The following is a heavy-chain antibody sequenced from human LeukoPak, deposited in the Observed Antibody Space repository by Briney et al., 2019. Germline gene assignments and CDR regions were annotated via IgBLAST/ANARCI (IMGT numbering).Heavy chain of an antibody. CDR3: ARSQKETHLGAYGGFRDAFDV. CDR2: ITFSSKII. J-gene: IGHJ3*01. Sequence: GGSLRLSCAASGFTFGDYYMSWIRQAPGKGLKWFSYITFSSKIIYYAYSVKGRFTITRDNAKKSLYLQMDSLRADDTAVYYCARSQKETHLGAYGGFRDAFDVWGQGTMVIVSS. V-gene: IGHV3-11*04. CDR1: GFTFGDYY. D-gene: IGHD4-23*01.